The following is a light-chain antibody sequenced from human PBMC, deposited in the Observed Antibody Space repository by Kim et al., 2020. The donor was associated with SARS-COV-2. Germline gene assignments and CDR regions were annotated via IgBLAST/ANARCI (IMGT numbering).Light chain of an antibody. Sequence: SNTVAGTETFNDVDTNKYVTRYRQHPGKAPRHMISDVSDRASGVSVRFYGSKSGNPASLTISGLQAEDEADYYCSSYTSTSTLIFGGGTQLTVL. V-gene: IGLV2-14*03. CDR1: FNDVDTNKY. CDR2: DVS. J-gene: IGLJ2*01. CDR3: SSYTSTSTLI.